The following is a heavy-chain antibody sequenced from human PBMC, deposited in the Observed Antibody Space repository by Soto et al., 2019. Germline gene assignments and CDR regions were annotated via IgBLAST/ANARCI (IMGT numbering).Heavy chain of an antibody. D-gene: IGHD2-21*02. CDR2: IYWDDDK. V-gene: IGHV2-5*02. CDR3: IQRRCGVDCLQVYASDYYYGMDV. Sequence: QITLKESGPTLVKPTQTLTLTCTFSAFSLSTGGVGVGWIRQPPGKALEWLALIYWDDDKRYSPSRRSRLTNIKNTSKSQVSLTMTTMDHVHTATYSCIQRRCGVDCLQVYASDYYYGMDVWGQANTVTVSS. CDR1: AFSLSTGGVG. J-gene: IGHJ6*02.